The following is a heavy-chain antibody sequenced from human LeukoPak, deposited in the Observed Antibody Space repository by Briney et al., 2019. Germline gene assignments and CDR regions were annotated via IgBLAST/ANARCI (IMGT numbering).Heavy chain of an antibody. V-gene: IGHV4-59*01. CDR1: GGSISSYY. Sequence: SETLSLTCTVSGGSISSYYWSWIRQPPGKGLEWIGYIYYSGSTNYNPSLKSRVTISVDTSKNQFSLKLSSVTAADTAVYYCAGRGVDYYDSSGYYYDQYFQHWGQGTLVTVSS. D-gene: IGHD3-22*01. J-gene: IGHJ1*01. CDR3: AGRGVDYYDSSGYYYDQYFQH. CDR2: IYYSGST.